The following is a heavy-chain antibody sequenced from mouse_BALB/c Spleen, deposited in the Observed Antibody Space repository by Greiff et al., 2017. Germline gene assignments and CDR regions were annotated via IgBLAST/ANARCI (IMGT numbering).Heavy chain of an antibody. D-gene: IGHD2-3*01. J-gene: IGHJ2*01. CDR3: ARGDGYYVFDY. CDR1: GYTFTGYY. CDR2: ISCYNGAT. V-gene: IGHV1S34*01. Sequence: LVKTGASVKISCKASGYTFTGYYMHWVKQSHGKSLEWIGYISCYNGATSYNQKFKGKATFTVDTSSSTAYMQFNSLTSEDSAVYYCARGDGYYVFDYWGQGTTLTVSS.